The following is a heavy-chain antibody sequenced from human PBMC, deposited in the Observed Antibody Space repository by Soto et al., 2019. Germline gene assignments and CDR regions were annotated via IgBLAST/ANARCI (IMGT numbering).Heavy chain of an antibody. CDR3: ARHRGRSGWYEDFDY. D-gene: IGHD6-19*01. Sequence: TLSLTCTVSGGSISNYYWTWLRQPPGKGLEWIGYVYPGGRTHYNPSFKSRLSISVDTSKNQFSLKLSSVTAADTAVYYCARHRGRSGWYEDFDYWGQGTLVTVSS. CDR1: GGSISNYY. V-gene: IGHV4-59*08. J-gene: IGHJ4*02. CDR2: VYPGGRT.